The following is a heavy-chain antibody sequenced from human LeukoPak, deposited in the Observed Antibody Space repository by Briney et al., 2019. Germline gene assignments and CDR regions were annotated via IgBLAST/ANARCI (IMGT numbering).Heavy chain of an antibody. V-gene: IGHV4-59*01. CDR2: IYYSGST. CDR1: GGSISSYY. CDR3: ARGVTDYYDSSGYYPDY. D-gene: IGHD3-22*01. Sequence: LETLSLTCTVSGGSISSYYWSWIRQPPGKGLEWIGYIYYSGSTNYNPPLKSRVTISVDTSKNQFSLKLSSVTAADTAVYYCARGVTDYYDSSGYYPDYWGQGTLVTVSS. J-gene: IGHJ4*02.